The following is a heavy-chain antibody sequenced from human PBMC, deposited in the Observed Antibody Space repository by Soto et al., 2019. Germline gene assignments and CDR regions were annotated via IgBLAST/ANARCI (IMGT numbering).Heavy chain of an antibody. Sequence: QVQLQESGPGLVKPSQTLSLTCTVSGGSISSGDYYWSWIRQPQGKGLEWIGYIYYSGSTYYNPSLNSRVTISVYTSKNQFSLKLSSVTAADTAVYYCARVFGPKTCSGGSCVLYYYYGMDVWGQGTTVTVSS. CDR2: IYYSGST. J-gene: IGHJ6*02. V-gene: IGHV4-30-4*01. CDR1: GGSISSGDYY. CDR3: ARVFGPKTCSGGSCVLYYYYGMDV. D-gene: IGHD2-15*01.